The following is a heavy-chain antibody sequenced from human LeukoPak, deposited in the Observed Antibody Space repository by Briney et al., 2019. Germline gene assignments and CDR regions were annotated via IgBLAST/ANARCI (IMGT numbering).Heavy chain of an antibody. CDR3: ARDLPIDTAMVESNGFDY. V-gene: IGHV3-7*01. CDR2: IKQDGSEK. Sequence: GGSLRLSCAASGFTFSSYWMSCVRQAPGKGLEWVANIKQDGSEKYYVDSVKGRFTISRDNAKNSLYLQMNSLRAEDTAVYYCARDLPIDTAMVESNGFDYWGQGTLVTVSS. D-gene: IGHD5-18*01. J-gene: IGHJ4*02. CDR1: GFTFSSYW.